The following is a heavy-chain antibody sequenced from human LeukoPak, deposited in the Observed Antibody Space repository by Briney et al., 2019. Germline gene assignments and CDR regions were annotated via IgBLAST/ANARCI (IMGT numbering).Heavy chain of an antibody. CDR1: GVTFSSYV. CDR3: ARSITPRSSLDY. CDR2: ISYDGSNK. Sequence: GGSLRLSCAASGVTFSSYVMHWGRQAPGKGLELVAVISYDGSNKYYADSVEGRFTLSRDNSKNTLYLQMKSLRAEDTAVYYCARSITPRSSLDYWGQGTLVTVSS. V-gene: IGHV3-30*04. J-gene: IGHJ4*02.